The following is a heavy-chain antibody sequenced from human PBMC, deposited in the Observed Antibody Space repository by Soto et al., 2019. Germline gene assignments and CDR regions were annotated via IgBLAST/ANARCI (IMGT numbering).Heavy chain of an antibody. V-gene: IGHV4-4*02. Sequence: TLSLTCAVSGGSISSSNWWSWVRQPPGKGLEWIGEIYHSGSTNYNPSLKSRVTISVDKSKNQFSLKLSSVTAADTAVYYCAREGNYYDSSGYYGDFDYWGQGTLVTVSS. D-gene: IGHD3-22*01. CDR1: GGSISSSNW. CDR2: IYHSGST. CDR3: AREGNYYDSSGYYGDFDY. J-gene: IGHJ4*02.